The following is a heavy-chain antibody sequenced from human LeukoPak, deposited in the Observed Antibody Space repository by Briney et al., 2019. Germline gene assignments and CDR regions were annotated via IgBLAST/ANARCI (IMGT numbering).Heavy chain of an antibody. D-gene: IGHD1-20*01. V-gene: IGHV3-53*01. Sequence: PGGSLRLSCAASALTVTSNYMSWVRQAPGKGLEWVSVIYSGGSTYYADSVKGRFTISRDNSKNTLYLQMNNLRAEDTAVYYCARVAFRSSSYISGIDYWGQGTLVTVSS. J-gene: IGHJ4*02. CDR3: ARVAFRSSSYISGIDY. CDR2: IYSGGST. CDR1: ALTVTSNY.